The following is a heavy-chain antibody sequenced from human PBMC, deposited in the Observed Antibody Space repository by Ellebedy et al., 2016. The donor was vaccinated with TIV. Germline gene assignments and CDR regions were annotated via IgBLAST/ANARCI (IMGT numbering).Heavy chain of an antibody. CDR3: ARAHTAYSFDY. D-gene: IGHD3-16*01. J-gene: IGHJ4*02. Sequence: ASVKVSCKASGYTFNGYYLHWVRQAPGQGLEWMGWINPTGGGTNYARSFQGRVTMTTDTSISTAYMELRRLIFDDTAVYFCARAHTAYSFDYWGQGALVTVSS. V-gene: IGHV1-2*02. CDR1: GYTFNGYY. CDR2: INPTGGGT.